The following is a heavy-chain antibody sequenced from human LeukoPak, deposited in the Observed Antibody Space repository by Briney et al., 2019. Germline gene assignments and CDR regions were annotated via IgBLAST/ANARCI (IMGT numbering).Heavy chain of an antibody. Sequence: GGSLRLSCAASGFTFSSFGMHWVRQAPGKGLEWVAYIRYDGSNKKYADSLEGRFTTSRDNSKNALYLQIDSLRPEDTAVYYCAKKSGAAFYNWFDPWGQGTLVTVSS. D-gene: IGHD1-26*01. J-gene: IGHJ5*02. V-gene: IGHV3-30*02. CDR2: IRYDGSNK. CDR1: GFTFSSFG. CDR3: AKKSGAAFYNWFDP.